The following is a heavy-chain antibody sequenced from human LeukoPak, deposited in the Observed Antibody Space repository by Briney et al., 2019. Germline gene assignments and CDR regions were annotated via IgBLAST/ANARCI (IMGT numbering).Heavy chain of an antibody. J-gene: IGHJ4*02. D-gene: IGHD6-6*01. Sequence: PSETLSLTCAVYGGSFSGYYWSWIRQPPGKGLEWIGEINHSGSTNYNPSLKSRVTISVDTSKNQFSLKLSSVTAADTVVYYCARSRIAARRFDYWGQGTLVTVSS. V-gene: IGHV4-34*01. CDR1: GGSFSGYY. CDR2: INHSGST. CDR3: ARSRIAARRFDY.